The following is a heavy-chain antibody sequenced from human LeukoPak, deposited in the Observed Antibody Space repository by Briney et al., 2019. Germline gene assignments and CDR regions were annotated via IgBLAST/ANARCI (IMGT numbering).Heavy chain of an antibody. V-gene: IGHV3-21*01. Sequence: PGGSLRLSCAASGFTFSSYSMNWVRQAPGKGLEWVSSISSSSIYIYYADSVKGRFTISRDNAKNSLYLQTNSLRAEDTAVYYCARQTAYCANGVCSYFDYWGQGILVTVSS. CDR2: ISSSSIYI. CDR1: GFTFSSYS. J-gene: IGHJ4*02. CDR3: ARQTAYCANGVCSYFDY. D-gene: IGHD2-8*01.